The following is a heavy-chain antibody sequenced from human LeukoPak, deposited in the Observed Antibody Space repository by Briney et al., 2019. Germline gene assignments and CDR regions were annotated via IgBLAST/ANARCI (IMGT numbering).Heavy chain of an antibody. D-gene: IGHD4-17*01. V-gene: IGHV3-73*01. CDR3: AKGVNTVTRHVLRGYYYMDV. J-gene: IGHJ6*03. Sequence: GGSLRLSCVASGFIFSGSALHWVRQASGKGLEWVGRIRTKANSYATEYAASVKGRFTISRDDSKNTAFLQMNSLRAEDTAVYYCAKGVNTVTRHVLRGYYYMDVWGKGTTVTVSS. CDR1: GFIFSGSA. CDR2: IRTKANSYAT.